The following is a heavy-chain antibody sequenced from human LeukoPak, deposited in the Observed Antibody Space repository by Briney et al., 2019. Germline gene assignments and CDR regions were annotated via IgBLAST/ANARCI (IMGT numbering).Heavy chain of an antibody. V-gene: IGHV1-8*01. D-gene: IGHD1-26*01. CDR1: GYTFINYG. CDR3: ARVTGRYSGSYLLGY. J-gene: IGHJ4*02. Sequence: GASVKVSCKASGYTFINYGISWVRQAPGQGLEWMGWMNPNSGNTGYAQKFQGRVTMTRNTSISTAYMELSSLRSEDTAVYYCARVTGRYSGSYLLGYWGQGTLVTVSS. CDR2: MNPNSGNT.